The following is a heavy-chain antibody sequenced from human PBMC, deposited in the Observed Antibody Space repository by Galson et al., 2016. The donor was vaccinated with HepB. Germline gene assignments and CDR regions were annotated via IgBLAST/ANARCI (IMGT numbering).Heavy chain of an antibody. CDR1: GDSVSTNITA. J-gene: IGHJ3*01. Sequence: CAISGDSVSTNITAWNWIRQSPSRGLEWLGRTYYRSKWYYDYAVSVRSRIIINPDTFKNQFSLHLNSVTPEDTAVYYCARDYDFWTGYPDAFDVWGQGTMVTVSS. CDR2: TYYRSKWYY. CDR3: ARDYDFWTGYPDAFDV. V-gene: IGHV6-1*01. D-gene: IGHD3-3*01.